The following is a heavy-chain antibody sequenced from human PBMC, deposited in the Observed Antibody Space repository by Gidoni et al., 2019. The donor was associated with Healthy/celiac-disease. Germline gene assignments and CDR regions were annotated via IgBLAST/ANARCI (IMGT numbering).Heavy chain of an antibody. CDR2: ISSSSSYI. V-gene: IGHV3-21*01. CDR1: GFTSSSSR. D-gene: IGHD6-19*01. Sequence: EVQLVESGGGLVKPGGSLGLSFAASGFTSSSSRLHWVRQAPGKGLEWVSSISSSSSYIYYADSVKGRFTISRDNAKNSLYLQMNSLRAEDTAVYYCARDRHFIALRIAVADPFDYWGQGTLVTVSS. J-gene: IGHJ4*02. CDR3: ARDRHFIALRIAVADPFDY.